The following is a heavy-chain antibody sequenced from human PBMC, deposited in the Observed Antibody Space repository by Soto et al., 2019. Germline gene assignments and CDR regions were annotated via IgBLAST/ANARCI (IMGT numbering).Heavy chain of an antibody. V-gene: IGHV1-8*01. Sequence: ASVKVSCKASGYTFTSYDINWVRQATGQGLEWMGWMNPNSGNTGYAQKFQGRVTMTRNTSISTAYMELSSLRSEDTAVYYCARFLYIVVGNNWFDPWGQGTLVTVSS. D-gene: IGHD2-2*01. CDR3: ARFLYIVVGNNWFDP. CDR1: GYTFTSYD. CDR2: MNPNSGNT. J-gene: IGHJ5*02.